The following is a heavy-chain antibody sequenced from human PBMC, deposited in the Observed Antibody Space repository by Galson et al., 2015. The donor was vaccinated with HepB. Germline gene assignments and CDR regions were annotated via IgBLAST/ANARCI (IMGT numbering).Heavy chain of an antibody. CDR2: ISYDGSNK. D-gene: IGHD6-19*01. CDR1: GFTFSSYG. V-gene: IGHV3-30*18. CDR3: AKDGGLAVAVPHDAFDI. J-gene: IGHJ3*02. Sequence: SLRLSCAASGFTFSSYGMHWVRQAPGKGLEWVAVISYDGSNKYYADSVKGRFTISRDNSKNTLYLQMNSLRAEDTAVYYCAKDGGLAVAVPHDAFDIWGQGTMVTVSS.